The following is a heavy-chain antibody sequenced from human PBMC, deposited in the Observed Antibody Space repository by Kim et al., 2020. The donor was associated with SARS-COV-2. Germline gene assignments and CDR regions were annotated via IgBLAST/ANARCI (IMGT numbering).Heavy chain of an antibody. CDR2: IYYIGTT. CDR3: ARLNMVRGMYYYGMDV. D-gene: IGHD3-10*01. V-gene: IGHV4-59*08. J-gene: IGHJ6*02. CDR1: GGSLRTFF. Sequence: SETLSLTCTVSGGSLRTFFWSWIRQPPGKGLEWIGYIYYIGTTNYSPSLRSRVTMSVDTSKNQFSLNLRSVTAADTAVYYCARLNMVRGMYYYGMDVWGPGTTVTVSS.